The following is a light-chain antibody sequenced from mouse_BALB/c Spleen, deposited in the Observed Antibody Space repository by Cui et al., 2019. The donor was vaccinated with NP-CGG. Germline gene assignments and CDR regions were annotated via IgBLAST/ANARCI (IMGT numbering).Light chain of an antibody. CDR3: ALWYSNHWV. Sequence: QAVATQASLLTTSPGEKVTLTCRSSTGAVTTSNYANWVQEKPDHFFTGLIGGTNNRAPGVPARFSGSLIGDKAALTITGAQTEDEAIYFCALWYSNHWVFGGGTKLNVL. V-gene: IGLV1*01. CDR2: GTN. J-gene: IGLJ1*01. CDR1: TGAVTTSNY.